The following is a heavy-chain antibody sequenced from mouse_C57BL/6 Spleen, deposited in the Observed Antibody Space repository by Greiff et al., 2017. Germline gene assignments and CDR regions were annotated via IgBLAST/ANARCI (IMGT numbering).Heavy chain of an antibody. CDR3: ARRGGLYGNYEDY. Sequence: QVQLQQSGPELVKPGASVKISCKASGYAFSSSWMNWVKQRPGKGLEWIGRIYPGDGDTNYNGKFKGKATLTADKSSSTAYMQLSSLTSEDSAVYFCARRGGLYGNYEDYWGQGTTLTVSS. V-gene: IGHV1-82*01. J-gene: IGHJ2*01. CDR1: GYAFSSSW. D-gene: IGHD2-1*01. CDR2: IYPGDGDT.